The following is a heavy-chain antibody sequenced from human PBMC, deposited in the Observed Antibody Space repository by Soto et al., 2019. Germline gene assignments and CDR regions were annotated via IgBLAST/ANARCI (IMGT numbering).Heavy chain of an antibody. CDR3: EKYLDRRRWYIPSVGTNYGMDV. J-gene: IGHJ6*04. CDR2: ISGSGGST. CDR1: GFTFSSYA. Sequence: PGWSLRLSCAASGFTFSSYAMSWVRQAPGKGLEWVSAISGSGGSTYYADSVKGRFTISRDNSKNTLYLQMNSLRAEDTAGYYCEKYLDRRRWYIPSVGTNYGMDVWGEGTTVIVSA. V-gene: IGHV3-23*01. D-gene: IGHD1-1*01.